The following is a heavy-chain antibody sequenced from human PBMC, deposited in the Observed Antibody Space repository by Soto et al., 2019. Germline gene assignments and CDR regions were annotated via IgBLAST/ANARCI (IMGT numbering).Heavy chain of an antibody. CDR2: IIPIFGTA. CDR1: GGTFSSYA. Sequence: QVQLVQSGAEVKKPGSSVNVSCKASGGTFSSYAISWVRQAPGQGLEWMGGIIPIFGTANYAQKFQGRVTITADESTSTDYMELSRLRSEDTAVYYCAMGRGSGEIAVAGDYWGQGTLVTVSS. V-gene: IGHV1-69*01. CDR3: AMGRGSGEIAVAGDY. D-gene: IGHD6-19*01. J-gene: IGHJ4*02.